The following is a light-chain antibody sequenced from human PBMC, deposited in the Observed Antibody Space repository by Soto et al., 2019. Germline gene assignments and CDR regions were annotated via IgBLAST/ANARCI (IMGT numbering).Light chain of an antibody. Sequence: QSLLTQPSSVSGSPGQSIAISCPGTSSDVGAYDYVSWYQQHPAKAPKLMIYDVSNRPSGVSNRFSGSKSGNTASLTISGLQAEDEADYYCSSYTISSTPLYVFGTGTKVTVL. CDR2: DVS. CDR3: SSYTISSTPLYV. J-gene: IGLJ1*01. V-gene: IGLV2-14*03. CDR1: SSDVGAYDY.